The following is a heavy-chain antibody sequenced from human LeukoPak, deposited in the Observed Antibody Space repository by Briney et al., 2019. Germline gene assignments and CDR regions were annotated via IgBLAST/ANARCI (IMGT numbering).Heavy chain of an antibody. D-gene: IGHD6-19*01. CDR3: RVGFVAGSDYLDY. Sequence: GGSLRLSCAASGFTFSDHVLDWVRQAPGQGLEWVCRSRNKAKSYTTEYAASVKGRFTISRDDSKNSLYLQMDSLKTEDTAVYCVRVGFVAGSDYLDYWGQGTLVTVSS. V-gene: IGHV3-72*01. J-gene: IGHJ4*02. CDR1: GFTFSDHV. CDR2: SRNKAKSYTT.